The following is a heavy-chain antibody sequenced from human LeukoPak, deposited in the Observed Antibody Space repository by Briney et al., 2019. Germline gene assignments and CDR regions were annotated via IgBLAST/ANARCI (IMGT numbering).Heavy chain of an antibody. Sequence: SETLSLTCTVSGGSISSSSYYWGWIRQPPGKGLEWIGSIYYSGSTYYNPSLKSRVTISVDTSKNQFSLKLSSVTAADTAVYYCARFGGYIIGFDYWGQGTLVTDSS. V-gene: IGHV4-39*01. CDR1: GGSISSSSYY. CDR3: ARFGGYIIGFDY. D-gene: IGHD5-12*01. CDR2: IYYSGST. J-gene: IGHJ4*02.